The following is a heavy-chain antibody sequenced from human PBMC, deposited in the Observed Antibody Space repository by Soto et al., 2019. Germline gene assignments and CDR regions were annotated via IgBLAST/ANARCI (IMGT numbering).Heavy chain of an antibody. CDR3: ARAGGSGSYWYYYGMDV. CDR2: IYYSGST. CDR1: CGSISSYY. J-gene: IGHJ6*02. D-gene: IGHD3-10*01. Sequence: SETLSRTFPVSCGSISSYYWSWIRQPPWKGLELIGYIYYSGSTNYNPSLKSRVTISVDTSKNQFSLKLSSVTAADTAVYYCARAGGSGSYWYYYGMDVWGQGTTVTVSS. V-gene: IGHV4-59*01.